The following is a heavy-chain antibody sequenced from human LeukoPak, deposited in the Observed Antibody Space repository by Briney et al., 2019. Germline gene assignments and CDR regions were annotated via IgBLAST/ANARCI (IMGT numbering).Heavy chain of an antibody. CDR2: IDWDDDK. CDR3: ARTRYCSSTSCNIFDY. D-gene: IGHD2-2*02. Sequence: SGPTLVNPTQTLTLTCTFSGFSLRTSGVRVSWIRQPPGKALEWLSRIDWDDDKFYSTSLKTRLTISKDTSKNQVVLTMTNMDPVDTATYYCARTRYCSSTSCNIFDYWGQGTLVTVSS. J-gene: IGHJ4*02. CDR1: GFSLRTSGVR. V-gene: IGHV2-70*04.